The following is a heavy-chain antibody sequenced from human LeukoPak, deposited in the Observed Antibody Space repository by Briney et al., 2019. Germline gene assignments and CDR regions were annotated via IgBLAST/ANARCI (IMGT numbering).Heavy chain of an antibody. CDR1: GGSISSSSYY. D-gene: IGHD6-19*01. J-gene: IGHJ4*02. Sequence: KPSETLSLTCTVSGGSISSSSYYWGWIRQPPGKGLEWIGSIYYSGSTYYNPSLKSRVTISVDTSKNQFSLKLSSVTAADTAVYYCARQPRYSSGWPFDYWGQGTLVTVSS. CDR2: IYYSGST. V-gene: IGHV4-39*01. CDR3: ARQPRYSSGWPFDY.